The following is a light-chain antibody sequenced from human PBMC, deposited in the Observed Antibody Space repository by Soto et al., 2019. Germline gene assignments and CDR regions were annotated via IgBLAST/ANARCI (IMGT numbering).Light chain of an antibody. CDR2: DVS. V-gene: IGLV2-14*03. CDR3: ASYTTSRTYV. J-gene: IGLJ1*01. CDR1: SSDVGAFNY. Sequence: QSALTQPASVSGSPGQSIAISCTGTSSDVGAFNYVSWYQQHPGKAPKFMIFDVSSRPSGVSDRFSGSKSGNTASLTISGLQTEDEADYYCASYTTSRTYVFGTGTKLTVL.